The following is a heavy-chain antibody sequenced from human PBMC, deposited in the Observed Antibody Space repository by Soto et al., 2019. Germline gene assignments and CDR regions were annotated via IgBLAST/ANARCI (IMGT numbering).Heavy chain of an antibody. V-gene: IGHV4-30-2*01. CDR1: GGSISSGGYY. CDR2: MYHSGST. J-gene: IGHJ5*02. Sequence: SETLSLTCTVSGGSISSGGYYWSWIRQHPGKGLEWIAYMYHSGSTYYNPSLEGRVTISVDKSKNQLSLNLTSVTAADTAVYYCARVGGTPYNWFDPWGQGTLVTVS. CDR3: ARVGGTPYNWFDP. D-gene: IGHD1-1*01.